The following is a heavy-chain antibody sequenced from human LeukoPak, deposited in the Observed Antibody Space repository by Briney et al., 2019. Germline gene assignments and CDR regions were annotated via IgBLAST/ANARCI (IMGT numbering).Heavy chain of an antibody. CDR1: GGTLSSYA. J-gene: IGHJ5*02. D-gene: IGHD2-2*01. V-gene: IGHV1-69*13. Sequence: ASVKVSCKASGGTLSSYAISWVRQAPGQGLEWMGGIIPIFGTANYAQKFQGRVTITADESTSTAYMELSSLRSEDTAVYYCARGIVVQPSANWFDPWGQGTPVTVSS. CDR3: ARGIVVQPSANWFDP. CDR2: IIPIFGTA.